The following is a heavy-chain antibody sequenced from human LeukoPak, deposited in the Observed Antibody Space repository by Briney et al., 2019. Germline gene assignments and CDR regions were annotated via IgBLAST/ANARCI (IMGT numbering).Heavy chain of an antibody. CDR3: AKGFRRSPSGMDV. CDR1: GFTFDDYA. CDR2: ISRNSGSI. V-gene: IGHV3-9*01. D-gene: IGHD2-21*01. J-gene: IGHJ6*02. Sequence: GGSLRLSCAASGFTFDDYAMHWVRQAPGKGLEWVSTISRNSGSIGYADSVKGRFTISRDNANNSLYLQMNSLRAEDTAFYYCAKGFRRSPSGMDVWGQGTTVTVSS.